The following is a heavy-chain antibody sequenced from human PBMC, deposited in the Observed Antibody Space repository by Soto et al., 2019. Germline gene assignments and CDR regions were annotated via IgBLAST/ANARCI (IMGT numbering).Heavy chain of an antibody. CDR2: ISRSGTT. J-gene: IGHJ3*01. CDR1: GGSISSSNW. V-gene: IGHV4-4*02. CDR3: ARDSASSGVFT. D-gene: IGHD6-19*01. Sequence: QVQLQESGPGLVKPSGTLSLTCAVTGGSISSSNWWTWVRQPPGEGLEWVGEISRSGTTNYKPSLKSRVSISVDKSRNEFSLNLGSLSAADTAMYYCARDSASSGVFTWGQGTMVTVS.